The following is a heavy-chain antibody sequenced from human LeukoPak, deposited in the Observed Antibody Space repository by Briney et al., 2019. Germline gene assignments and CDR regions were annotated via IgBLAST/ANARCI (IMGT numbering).Heavy chain of an antibody. D-gene: IGHD3-16*01. J-gene: IGHJ4*02. Sequence: PSETLSLTCAVYGGSFSGYYWSWIRRPPGKGLEWIGEINHSGSTNYNPSLKSRVTISVDTSKNQFSLKLSSVTAADTAVYYCARRPIYGYYLDYWGQGTLVTVSS. V-gene: IGHV4-34*01. CDR3: ARRPIYGYYLDY. CDR2: INHSGST. CDR1: GGSFSGYY.